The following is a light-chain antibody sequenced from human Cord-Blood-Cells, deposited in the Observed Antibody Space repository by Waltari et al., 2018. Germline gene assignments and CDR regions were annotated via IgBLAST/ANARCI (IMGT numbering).Light chain of an antibody. CDR1: QSVSSY. CDR3: QQRSNGFT. CDR2: DAS. J-gene: IGKJ3*01. V-gene: IGKV3-11*01. Sequence: EIVLTQSPATLSLSPGERATLSCRASQSVSSYLAWYQQKPGQAPRLLIYDASNRATGIPARFSGSGSGTDFTLTISSLEPEDFAVYYCQQRSNGFTFGPDQSGYQT.